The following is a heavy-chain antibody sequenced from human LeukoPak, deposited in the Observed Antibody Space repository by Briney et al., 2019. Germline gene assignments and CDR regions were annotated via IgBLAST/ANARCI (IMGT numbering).Heavy chain of an antibody. CDR1: GFTFSSYE. CDR2: ISSSGSTI. V-gene: IGHV3-48*03. J-gene: IGHJ6*03. Sequence: PGGSLRLSCAASGFTFSSYEMNWVRQAPGKGLEWVSYISSSGSTIYYADSVKGRFTISRDNAKNSLYLQMNSLRAEDTAVYYCARQGRALITMVRGVYYMDVWGKGTTVTISS. CDR3: ARQGRALITMVRGVYYMDV. D-gene: IGHD3-10*01.